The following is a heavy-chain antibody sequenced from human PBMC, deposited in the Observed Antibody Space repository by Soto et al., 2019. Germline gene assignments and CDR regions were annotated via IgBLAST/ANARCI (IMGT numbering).Heavy chain of an antibody. CDR2: IKQDGSDK. D-gene: IGHD3-3*01. J-gene: IGHJ3*02. V-gene: IGHV3-7*05. Sequence: EVQLVESGGGLVQPGGSLRLSCAASGFTFRSYWMSWVRQAPGKGLEWVASIKQDGSDKYYVESVKGRFTISRDNAENLVDLLMNTLRAEDTAVYYCARDKNVYDFFGADDAFDIWGQGTMVTVSS. CDR3: ARDKNVYDFFGADDAFDI. CDR1: GFTFRSYW.